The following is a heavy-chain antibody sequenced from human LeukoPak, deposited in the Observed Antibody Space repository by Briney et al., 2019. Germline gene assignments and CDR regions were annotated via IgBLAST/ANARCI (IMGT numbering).Heavy chain of an antibody. J-gene: IGHJ4*02. CDR1: EIIFSSYA. Sequence: PGGSLRLSCAASEIIFSSYAMNWVRRAPGKGLEWLSAISGSGASTYYADSVKGRFTISRDNSLDTVYLQMDSLRADDTAVYYCATGRAIEVLSAFNYWGQGTVVTVS. CDR2: ISGSGAST. D-gene: IGHD2-15*01. CDR3: ATGRAIEVLSAFNY. V-gene: IGHV3-23*01.